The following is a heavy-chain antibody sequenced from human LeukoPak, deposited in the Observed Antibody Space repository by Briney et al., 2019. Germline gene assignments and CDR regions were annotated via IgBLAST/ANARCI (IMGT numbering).Heavy chain of an antibody. D-gene: IGHD2-15*01. CDR3: AKVALNRGHCTSGTCYYTPEDNWFDP. V-gene: IGHV4-34*01. J-gene: IGHJ5*02. CDR1: DGSFIGYY. CDR2: INHSGST. Sequence: SETLSLTCAVYDGSFIGYYWTWIRQPPGKGLEWIGEINHSGSTNYNPSLKSRVTISIDTSKNQFSLKLSSVTAADTAVYYCAKVALNRGHCTSGTCYYTPEDNWFDPWGQGTLVTVSS.